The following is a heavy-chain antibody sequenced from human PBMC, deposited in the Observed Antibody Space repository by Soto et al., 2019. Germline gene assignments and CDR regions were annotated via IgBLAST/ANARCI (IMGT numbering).Heavy chain of an antibody. D-gene: IGHD6-6*01. CDR3: AKDPESYSSSYQDYYYGMDV. J-gene: IGHJ6*02. V-gene: IGHV3-23*01. CDR2: ISGSGGST. CDR1: GFTFSSYA. Sequence: PGGSLRLSCAASGFTFSSYAMSWVRQAPGKGLEWVSAISGSGGSTYYADSVKGRFTISRDNSKNALYLQMNSLRAEDTAVYYCAKDPESYSSSYQDYYYGMDVWGQGTTVTVSS.